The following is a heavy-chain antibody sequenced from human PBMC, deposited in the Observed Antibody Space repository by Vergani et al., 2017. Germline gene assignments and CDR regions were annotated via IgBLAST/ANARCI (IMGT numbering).Heavy chain of an antibody. CDR1: GGSVSSGSYY. CDR2: IYYSGST. Sequence: QVQLQESGPGLVKPSETLSLTCTVPGGSVSSGSYYWSWIRQPPGKGLGWIGYIYYSGSTNYNPSLKCRVTISVDTSKNQFSLKLSSVTAADTAVYYCARVSVGGAFDIWGQGTMVTVSS. J-gene: IGHJ3*02. V-gene: IGHV4-61*01. CDR3: ARVSVGGAFDI. D-gene: IGHD3-10*01.